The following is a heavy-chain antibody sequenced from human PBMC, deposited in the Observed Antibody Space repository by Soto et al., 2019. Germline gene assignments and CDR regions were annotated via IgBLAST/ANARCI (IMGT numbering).Heavy chain of an antibody. CDR1: GDSISSSSYY. CDR2: IHYTGTT. V-gene: IGHV4-39*02. J-gene: IGHJ4*02. D-gene: IGHD3-22*01. CDR3: ARDGGNYYDSSGYYPLFDY. Sequence: SETLSLTCTVSGDSISSSSYYWAWIRQPPGKGLEWIGSIHYTGTTYYNPSLKSRVTISVDTSKNQFSLKLSSVTAADTAVYYCARDGGNYYDSSGYYPLFDYWGQGTLVTVSS.